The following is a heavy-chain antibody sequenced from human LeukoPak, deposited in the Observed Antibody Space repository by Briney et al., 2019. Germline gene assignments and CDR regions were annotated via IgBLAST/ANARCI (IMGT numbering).Heavy chain of an antibody. V-gene: IGHV4-59*11. CDR3: ARGPWTEYFQY. CDR2: IYSSGST. Sequence: SETLSLTCTVSGGSISNHYWSWIRQPPGKGLEWIGYIYSSGSTNYNPSPKSRVTISVDTSKNQFSLKLSSVTTADTAVYYCARGPWTEYFQYWGQGTLVTVTS. CDR1: GGSISNHY. J-gene: IGHJ1*01.